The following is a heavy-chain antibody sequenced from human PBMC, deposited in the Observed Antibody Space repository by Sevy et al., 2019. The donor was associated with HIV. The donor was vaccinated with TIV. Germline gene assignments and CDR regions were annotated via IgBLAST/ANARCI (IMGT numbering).Heavy chain of an antibody. V-gene: IGHV3-30*18. CDR2: ISYDGSNK. J-gene: IGHJ3*02. Sequence: GGSLRLSCAASGFTFSSYGMHWVRQAPGKGLEWVAVISYDGSNKYYADSVKGRFTISRDNSKNTLYLQMNSLRAEDTAVYYCAKVGHSGSYTDAFDIWGQGTIVTVSS. CDR1: GFTFSSYG. CDR3: AKVGHSGSYTDAFDI. D-gene: IGHD1-26*01.